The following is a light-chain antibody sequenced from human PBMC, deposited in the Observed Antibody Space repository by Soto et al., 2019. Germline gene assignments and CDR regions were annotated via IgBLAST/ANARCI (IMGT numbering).Light chain of an antibody. CDR3: KQYDNLPIT. CDR2: DTS. Sequence: DIQMTQSPSSLSASVGDRVTITCQARQDIKHYLNWYQQKPGKAPNLLIYDTSVLETGVQSRFSGSKSGTDFTFTIRSLQPEDVATYYCKQYDNLPITFGQGTRLEIK. CDR1: QDIKHY. J-gene: IGKJ5*01. V-gene: IGKV1-33*01.